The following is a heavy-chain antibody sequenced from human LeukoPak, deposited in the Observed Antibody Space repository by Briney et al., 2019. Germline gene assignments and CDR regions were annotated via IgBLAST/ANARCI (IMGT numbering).Heavy chain of an antibody. D-gene: IGHD4-17*01. CDR2: IKQDGDEK. Sequence: PGGSLRLSCAASGFTFSGYCMSWVRQAPGKGREGLATIKQDGDEKIYVASAKGRFTISRDNAKNSLYLQMSSLRADDTAIYYCARDGPDYGDFNWFAPWGQGTLVTVSS. CDR3: ARDGPDYGDFNWFAP. J-gene: IGHJ5*02. V-gene: IGHV3-7*01. CDR1: GFTFSGYC.